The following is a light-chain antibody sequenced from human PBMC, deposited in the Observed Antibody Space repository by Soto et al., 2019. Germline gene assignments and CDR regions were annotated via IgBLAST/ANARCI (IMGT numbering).Light chain of an antibody. CDR2: GAS. J-gene: IGKJ1*01. CDR3: HHYVGSPWT. Sequence: EIVLTQSPGTLSLSPGERATLSCRASQSVNSFLAWFQQKPGQAPRLLIYGASNRATGIPDRFSGSGSETDFTLTITRLEPEDFAVYYCHHYVGSPWTFGQGTRWIS. V-gene: IGKV3-20*01. CDR1: QSVNSF.